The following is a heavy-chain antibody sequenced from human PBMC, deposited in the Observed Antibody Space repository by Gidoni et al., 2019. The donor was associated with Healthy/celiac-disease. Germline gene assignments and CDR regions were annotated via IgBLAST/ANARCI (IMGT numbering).Heavy chain of an antibody. CDR1: GFTVSINY. CDR2: IYSGGST. D-gene: IGHD4-17*01. J-gene: IGHJ1*01. CDR3: ARKYDYGDYGAFQH. Sequence: EVQLVESGGGLVQPGGSLRLSCAASGFTVSINYMSWVRQAPGKGLEWLSVIYSGGSTYYADAVKGRFTISRDNSKNTLYLQMNSLRAEDTAVYYWARKYDYGDYGAFQHWGQGTLVTVSS. V-gene: IGHV3-66*01.